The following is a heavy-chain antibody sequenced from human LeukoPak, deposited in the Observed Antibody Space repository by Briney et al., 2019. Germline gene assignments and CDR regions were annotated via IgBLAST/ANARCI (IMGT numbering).Heavy chain of an antibody. CDR3: VRLRRNSDSSGYYYYYDY. CDR2: INRGATYI. J-gene: IGHJ4*02. CDR1: EFTFSSYS. Sequence: PGGSLRLSCTVSEFTFSSYSMNWVRHAPRKGLEWVASINRGATYIYYADSMKGRFTISRDDAKSSLYLQMNSLRAEDTAVYYCVRLRRNSDSSGYYYYYDYWGQGILVTVSS. D-gene: IGHD3-22*01. V-gene: IGHV3-21*01.